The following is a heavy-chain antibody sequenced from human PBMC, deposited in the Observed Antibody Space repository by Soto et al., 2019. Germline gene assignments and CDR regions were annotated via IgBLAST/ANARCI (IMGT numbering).Heavy chain of an antibody. V-gene: IGHV3-23*01. CDR2: ISASGGST. Sequence: GGSLRLSCAASGFTFSSYAMSWVRQAPGKGLEWVSAISASGGSTYYADSVKGRFTISRDNSKNTLSLQMNSLRAEDTAVYYCAKNVAPIIYSSACYLVYWGQRTLVTVSS. CDR3: AKNVAPIIYSSACYLVY. D-gene: IGHD6-19*01. J-gene: IGHJ4*02. CDR1: GFTFSSYA.